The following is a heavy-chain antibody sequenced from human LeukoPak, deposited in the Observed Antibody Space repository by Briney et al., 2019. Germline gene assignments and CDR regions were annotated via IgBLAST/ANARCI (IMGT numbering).Heavy chain of an antibody. Sequence: GGSLRLSCAASGFTFDDYAMHWVRQAPGKGLEWVSGISWNSGSIGYADSVKGRFTISRDNPKNSLYLQMNSLRGEDTALYYCAKGRRGYSYAFDYWGQGTLVTVSS. CDR1: GFTFDDYA. J-gene: IGHJ4*02. CDR2: ISWNSGSI. CDR3: AKGRRGYSYAFDY. D-gene: IGHD5-18*01. V-gene: IGHV3-9*01.